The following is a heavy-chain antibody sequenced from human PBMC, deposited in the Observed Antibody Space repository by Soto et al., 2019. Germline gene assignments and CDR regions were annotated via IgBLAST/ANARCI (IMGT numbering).Heavy chain of an antibody. CDR1: GGSINNYY. D-gene: IGHD1-20*01. CDR3: ARYKSNYYYGMDV. V-gene: IGHV4-59*01. J-gene: IGHJ6*02. CDR2: IYYTGRT. Sequence: SETLSLTCTVSGGSINNYYWSWIRQPPGKGLEWIGYIYYTGRTSYNPSLKSRVTISVDTSKNQFSLKLSSVTAVDTAVYYCARYKSNYYYGMDVWGQGTTVTVSS.